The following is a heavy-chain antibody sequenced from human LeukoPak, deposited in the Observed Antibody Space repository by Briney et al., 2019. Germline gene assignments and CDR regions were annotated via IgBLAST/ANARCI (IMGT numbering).Heavy chain of an antibody. D-gene: IGHD1-26*01. J-gene: IGHJ3*02. CDR2: ISAYNGNT. CDR3: AREGVGAYMRAFDI. CDR1: GYTFTSYG. Sequence: ASVNVSCKASGYTFTSYGISWVRQAPGQGLEWMGWISAYNGNTNYAQKLQGRVTITADESTSTAYMELSSLRSEDTAVYYCAREGVGAYMRAFDIWGQGTMVTVSS. V-gene: IGHV1-18*01.